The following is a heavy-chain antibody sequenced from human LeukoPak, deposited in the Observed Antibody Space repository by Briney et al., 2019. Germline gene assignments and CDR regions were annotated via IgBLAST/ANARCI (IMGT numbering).Heavy chain of an antibody. V-gene: IGHV3-48*03. Sequence: GGSLRLSCAASGFTFSRYEMHWVRQGPGKELEWISYITTSGSNTIYADSVRGRFTISRDNAKNSLYLQMNGLRAADTAVYYCAREGASGSGSFAFDIWGQGTMVTVSA. D-gene: IGHD3-10*01. CDR1: GFTFSRYE. CDR3: AREGASGSGSFAFDI. CDR2: ITTSGSNT. J-gene: IGHJ3*02.